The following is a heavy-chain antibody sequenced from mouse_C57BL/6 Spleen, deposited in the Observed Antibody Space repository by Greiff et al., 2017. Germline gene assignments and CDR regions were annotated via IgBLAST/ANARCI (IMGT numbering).Heavy chain of an antibody. J-gene: IGHJ3*01. D-gene: IGHD1-1*01. CDR1: GYTFTSYW. Sequence: QVQLQQPGAELVMPGASVKLSCKASGYTFTSYWMHWVKQRPGQGLEWIGEIDPSDSYTNYNQKFKGKSTLTVDKSSSTAYMQLSSLTSEDSAVYYCASGSSCVGFAYWGQGTLVTVSA. CDR3: ASGSSCVGFAY. V-gene: IGHV1-69*01. CDR2: IDPSDSYT.